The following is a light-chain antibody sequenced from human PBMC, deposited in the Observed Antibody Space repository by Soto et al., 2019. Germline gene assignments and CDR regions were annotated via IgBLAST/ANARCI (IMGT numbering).Light chain of an antibody. J-gene: IGLJ2*01. V-gene: IGLV2-11*01. CDR3: CSYAGTYIPL. Sequence: QSALTQPRSVCGSPGQSVTISCTGTSSDVGAYNFVSWYQHNPGKAPKLMIFDVSARPSGVPDRFSGSKSANTASLTISGLQTEDEADYYCCSYAGTYIPLFGGGTKLTVL. CDR1: SSDVGAYNF. CDR2: DVS.